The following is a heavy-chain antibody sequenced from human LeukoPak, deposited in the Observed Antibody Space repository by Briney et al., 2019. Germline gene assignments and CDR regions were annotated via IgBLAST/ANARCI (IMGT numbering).Heavy chain of an antibody. CDR2: ISGSGGST. D-gene: IGHD4-11*01. Sequence: GESLRLSCAASGFTFSSYAMSWVRQAPGKGLEWVSAISGSGGSTYYADSVKGRFTISRDNSKNTLYLQMNSLRAEDTAVYYCAREGSVSSNYDEPGLYNWFDPWGQGTLVTVSS. J-gene: IGHJ5*02. CDR3: AREGSVSSNYDEPGLYNWFDP. CDR1: GFTFSSYA. V-gene: IGHV3-23*01.